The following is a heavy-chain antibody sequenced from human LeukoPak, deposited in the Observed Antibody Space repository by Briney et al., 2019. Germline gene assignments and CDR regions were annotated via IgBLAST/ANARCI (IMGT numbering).Heavy chain of an antibody. Sequence: SETLSLTCTVSGYSISSGYYWGWIRQPPGKGLEWIGSIYHSGSTYYNPSLKSRVTISVDTSKNQFSLKLSSVTAADTAVYYCARSIYSPYSSSFWCDPWGQGTLVTVSS. CDR2: IYHSGST. CDR1: GYSISSGYY. D-gene: IGHD6-6*01. CDR3: ARSIYSPYSSSFWCDP. J-gene: IGHJ5*02. V-gene: IGHV4-38-2*02.